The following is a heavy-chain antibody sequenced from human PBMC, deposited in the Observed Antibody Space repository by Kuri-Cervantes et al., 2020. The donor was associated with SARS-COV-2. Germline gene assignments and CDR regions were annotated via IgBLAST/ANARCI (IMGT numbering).Heavy chain of an antibody. D-gene: IGHD1-26*01. V-gene: IGHV4-30-4*08. CDR3: ARDLQKWEQPEY. CDR2: IYYSGTT. Sequence: SETLSLTCTVSGGSISSVDHYWSWIRQPPGKGLEWIGYIYYSGTTYYNPSLKSRLSISLDTSKNQFSLKLTSVTAADTAVYYCARDLQKWEQPEYWGQGALVTVSS. J-gene: IGHJ4*02. CDR1: GGSISSVDHY.